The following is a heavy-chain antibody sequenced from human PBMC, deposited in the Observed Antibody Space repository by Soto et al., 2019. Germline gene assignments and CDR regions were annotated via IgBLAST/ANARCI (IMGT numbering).Heavy chain of an antibody. CDR2: IYYSGST. CDR1: GGSISSYY. Sequence: SETLSLTCTVSGGSISSYYWSWIRQPPGKGLEWIGYIYYSGSTNYNPSLKSRVTISVDTSKNQFSLKLSSVTAADTAVYYCARGSYDFWSGYYTGYYYYYMDVWGKGTTVTVSS. D-gene: IGHD3-3*01. V-gene: IGHV4-59*01. CDR3: ARGSYDFWSGYYTGYYYYYMDV. J-gene: IGHJ6*03.